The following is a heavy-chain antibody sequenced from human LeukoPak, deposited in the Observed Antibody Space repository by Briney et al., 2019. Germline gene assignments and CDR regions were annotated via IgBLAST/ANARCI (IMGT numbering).Heavy chain of an antibody. V-gene: IGHV3-21*01. Sequence: PGGSLRLSCTVSGFTFSTYNMNWVRQAPGKGLEWVSSITSSSRYIYYADSVKGRFTISRDNAKNSLYLQMNSLRAEDTAVYYCARDGSHDSSSWYGDYYYMDVWGKGTTVTVSS. CDR1: GFTFSTYN. J-gene: IGHJ6*03. CDR3: ARDGSHDSSSWYGDYYYMDV. D-gene: IGHD6-13*01. CDR2: ITSSSRYI.